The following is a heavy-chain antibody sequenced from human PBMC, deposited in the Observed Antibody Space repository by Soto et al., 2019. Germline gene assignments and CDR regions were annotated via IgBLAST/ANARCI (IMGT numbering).Heavy chain of an antibody. CDR3: ASFSSEAVYDYVEGDYSDY. J-gene: IGHJ4*02. CDR1: GGSISSSNW. Sequence: SETLSLTCAVSGGSISSSNWWSWVRQPTGKELEWIGEIYHSGSTNYNPSLKSRVTISVDKSKNQSSLKLSSVTAADTAVYYCASFSSEAVYDYVEGDYSDYSGQGTLGTVSA. D-gene: IGHD3-16*01. V-gene: IGHV4-4*02. CDR2: IYHSGST.